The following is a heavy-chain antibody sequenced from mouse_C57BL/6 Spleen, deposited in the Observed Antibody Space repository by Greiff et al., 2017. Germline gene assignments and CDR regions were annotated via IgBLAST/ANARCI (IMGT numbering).Heavy chain of an antibody. CDR3: TRGYDGYFFDY. CDR2: IDPETGGT. Sequence: QVQLQQSGAELVRPGASVTLSCKASGYTFTDYEMHWVKQTPVHGLEWIGAIDPETGGTAYNQKFKGKAILTADKSSSTAYMELRSLTSEDSAVYYCTRGYDGYFFDYWGQGTTLTVSS. V-gene: IGHV1-15*01. CDR1: GYTFTDYE. J-gene: IGHJ2*01. D-gene: IGHD2-3*01.